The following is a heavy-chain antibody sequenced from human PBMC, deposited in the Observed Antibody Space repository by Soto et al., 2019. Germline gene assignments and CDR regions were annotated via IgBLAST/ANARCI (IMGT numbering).Heavy chain of an antibody. CDR1: GDSVSSNSAT. CDR2: TYYRSRWYT. CDR3: ARVLEPSFRSSWYFWFDP. J-gene: IGHJ5*02. Sequence: QVQLQQSGPGLVKPSQTLSLTCAISGDSVSSNSATWNWIRQSPSRGLEWLGRTYYRSRWYTDYKISLKSQISIIPDTSKNQFSLQLNSVIPEDTAVYYCARVLEPSFRSSWYFWFDPWGQGTLVTVSS. V-gene: IGHV6-1*01. D-gene: IGHD2-15*01.